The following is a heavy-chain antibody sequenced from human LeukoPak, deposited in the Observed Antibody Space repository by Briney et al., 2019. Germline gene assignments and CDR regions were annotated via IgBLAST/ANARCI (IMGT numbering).Heavy chain of an antibody. CDR2: ISYDGSNK. Sequence: TGGSLRLSCAASGFTFSSYGMHWVRQAPGKGLEWAAVISYDGSNKYYADSVKGRFTISRDNSKNTLYLQMNSLRAEDTAVYYCAKDQYKRCYYDSSGPFDYWGQGTLVTVSS. J-gene: IGHJ4*02. V-gene: IGHV3-30*18. CDR3: AKDQYKRCYYDSSGPFDY. D-gene: IGHD3-22*01. CDR1: GFTFSSYG.